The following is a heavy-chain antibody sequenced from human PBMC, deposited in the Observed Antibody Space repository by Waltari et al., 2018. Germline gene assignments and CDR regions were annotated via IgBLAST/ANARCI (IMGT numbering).Heavy chain of an antibody. D-gene: IGHD6-13*01. J-gene: IGHJ3*02. CDR1: GFTFSSYA. CDR2: RSYDGTNK. V-gene: IGHV3-30-3*01. Sequence: QVQLVESGGGVVQPGRSLRLSCAASGFTFSSYAMHWVRQAPGKGLWWLAVRSYDGTNKYSADSVKGRFTISRDNSKNTLYLQMNSLRAEDTAVYYCARGRGGAAAPLDAFDIWCQGTMVTVSS. CDR3: ARGRGGAAAPLDAFDI.